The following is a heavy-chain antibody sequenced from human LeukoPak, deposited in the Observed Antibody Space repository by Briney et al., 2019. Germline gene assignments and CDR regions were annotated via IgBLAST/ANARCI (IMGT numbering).Heavy chain of an antibody. CDR3: ARHELETTRTAGSPFDY. Sequence: SETLSLTCSVSGGSISRSTYYWAWIRQPPGKGLEWIGSIYYSGNTYYNPSLKSRVTISVDTSKNQFSLNLSSVTASDTAVYSCARHELETTRTAGSPFDYWGQGTLVTVSS. CDR1: GGSISRSTYY. CDR2: IYYSGNT. V-gene: IGHV4-39*01. D-gene: IGHD1-1*01. J-gene: IGHJ4*02.